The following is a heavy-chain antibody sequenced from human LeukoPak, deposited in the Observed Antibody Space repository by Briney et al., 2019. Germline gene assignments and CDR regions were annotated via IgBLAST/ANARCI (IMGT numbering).Heavy chain of an antibody. V-gene: IGHV6-1*01. Sequence: RTPSPSPAISGDSPSINSAGAGWVRPSPTGGLGWLGSTYFRSKSYNDSAVTVKTRITIKPDTTKNQCYVQLNSVTPEDAAVYCRARDHLLWFGEFPPDGAFDIWGQGTMVTVSS. CDR2: TYFRSKSYN. D-gene: IGHD3-10*01. J-gene: IGHJ3*02. CDR3: ARDHLLWFGEFPPDGAFDI. CDR1: GDSPSINSAG.